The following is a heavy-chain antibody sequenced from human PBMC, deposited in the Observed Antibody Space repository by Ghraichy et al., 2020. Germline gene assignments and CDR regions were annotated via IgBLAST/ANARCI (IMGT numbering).Heavy chain of an antibody. Sequence: GESLNISCAASGFTFSSYGMHWVRQAPGKGLEWVAVISSDGSNKYYADSVKGRFTISRDNSKNTLYVQMNSLRPEDTAVYYCARNWNYLDYWGQGTLVTVSS. J-gene: IGHJ4*02. D-gene: IGHD1-1*01. CDR3: ARNWNYLDY. V-gene: IGHV3-30*03. CDR2: ISSDGSNK. CDR1: GFTFSSYG.